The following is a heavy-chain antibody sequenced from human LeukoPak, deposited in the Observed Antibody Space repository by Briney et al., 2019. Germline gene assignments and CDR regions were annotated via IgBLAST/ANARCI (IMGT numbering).Heavy chain of an antibody. CDR2: ISAYNGNT. CDR1: GYTFTSYG. V-gene: IGHV1-18*01. Sequence: ASVKVSCKASGYTFTSYGISWVRQAPGQGLEWMGWISAYNGNTIYAQKFQGRVTMTEDTSTDTAYMELSSLRSEDTAVYYCATTYSGRATPFDYWGQGTLVTVSS. J-gene: IGHJ4*02. D-gene: IGHD1-26*01. CDR3: ATTYSGRATPFDY.